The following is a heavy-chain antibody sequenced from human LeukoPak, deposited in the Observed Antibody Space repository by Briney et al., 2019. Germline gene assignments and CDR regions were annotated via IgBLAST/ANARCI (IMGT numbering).Heavy chain of an antibody. CDR2: INTNTGNP. CDR3: ARVGYPVYYYMDV. Sequence: GASVKVSCKASGYSFSSYNMNWVRQAPGQGLEWMGWINTNTGNPRYAQGFTGRFVFSLDTSVSTACLQISSLRAEDTAVYYCARVGYPVYYYMDVWGKGTTVTVSS. CDR1: GYSFSSYN. J-gene: IGHJ6*03. V-gene: IGHV7-4-1*02. D-gene: IGHD6-13*01.